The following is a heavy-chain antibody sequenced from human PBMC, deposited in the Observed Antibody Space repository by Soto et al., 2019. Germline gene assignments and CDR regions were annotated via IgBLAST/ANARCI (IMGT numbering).Heavy chain of an antibody. CDR2: IYAGGSR. Sequence: QPGGSLRLSCAASGFTVGTNYMTWVRQAPGKGLEWVSVIYAGGSRYYADSVKGRFTISRDISKNTQYLQMDSLRAEDTAVYYCARVPFGGNWFDPWAQRTLVTVSS. CDR3: ARVPFGGNWFDP. CDR1: GFTVGTNY. D-gene: IGHD3-10*01. V-gene: IGHV3-66*01. J-gene: IGHJ5*02.